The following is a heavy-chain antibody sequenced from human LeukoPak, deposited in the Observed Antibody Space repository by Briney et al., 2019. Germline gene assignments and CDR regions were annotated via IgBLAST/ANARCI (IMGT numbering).Heavy chain of an antibody. Sequence: SETLSLTCTVSGGSISSYYWSWIRQPAGKGLEWIGRIYSSQSTNYNPSLKSRVTISVDTSKNQFSLKLRSVTAADTAVYYCARRGSYYDSVGYYYFDYWGQGTLVTVSS. CDR3: ARRGSYYDSVGYYYFDY. J-gene: IGHJ4*02. CDR2: IYSSQST. CDR1: GGSISSYY. D-gene: IGHD3-22*01. V-gene: IGHV4-4*07.